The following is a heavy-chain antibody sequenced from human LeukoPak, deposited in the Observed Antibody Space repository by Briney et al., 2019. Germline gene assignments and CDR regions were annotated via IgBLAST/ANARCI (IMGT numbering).Heavy chain of an antibody. CDR3: ARSMVRGVIINDAFDI. CDR2: ISAYNGNT. CDR1: GYTFTSCG. J-gene: IGHJ3*02. V-gene: IGHV1-18*01. D-gene: IGHD3-10*01. Sequence: GASVKVSCKASGYTFTSCGISWVRQAPGQGLEWMGWISAYNGNTNYAQKLQGRVTMTTDTSTSTAYMELRSLRSDDTAVYYCARSMVRGVIINDAFDIWGQGTMVTVSS.